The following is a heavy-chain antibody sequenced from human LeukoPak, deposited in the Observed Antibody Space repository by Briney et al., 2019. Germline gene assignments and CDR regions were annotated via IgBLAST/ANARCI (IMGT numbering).Heavy chain of an antibody. J-gene: IGHJ3*02. CDR3: AREIVEYDSSGYGRYDAFDI. Sequence: PSETLSLTCTVSGGSISSYYWSWIRQPPGKGLEWIGYIYYSGSTNYNPSLKSRVTISVDTSKNQFSLKLSSVTAADTAVYYCAREIVEYDSSGYGRYDAFDIWGQGTMVAVSS. CDR1: GGSISSYY. D-gene: IGHD3-22*01. V-gene: IGHV4-59*01. CDR2: IYYSGST.